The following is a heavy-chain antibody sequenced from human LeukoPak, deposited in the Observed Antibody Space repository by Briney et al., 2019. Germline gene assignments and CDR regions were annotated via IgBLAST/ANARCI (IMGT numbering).Heavy chain of an antibody. CDR3: ASGPSDLGSSSQY. CDR2: INPNSGVT. J-gene: IGHJ4*02. CDR1: GYTFTGYY. D-gene: IGHD6-6*01. V-gene: IGHV1-2*02. Sequence: ASVKVSCQASGYTFTGYYIHWVRQAPGQGLEWMGWINPNSGVTNYAQKFQGRVSMTRDTSISTAYMELSRLRSDDTAVYYCASGPSDLGSSSQYWGQGTLVTVSS.